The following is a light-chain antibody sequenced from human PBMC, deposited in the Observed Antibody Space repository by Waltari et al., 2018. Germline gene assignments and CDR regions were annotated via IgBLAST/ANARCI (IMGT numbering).Light chain of an antibody. V-gene: IGKV1-5*03. CDR1: QSVRVW. CDR2: AAS. Sequence: DVQMTQSPSTLSASVGDRVTILCRASQSVRVWLAWYQQKPGKAPKLLGYAASSLESGFPSRFSGSGSGTEFTLTISGLQPDDFATYYCQQYNSYSAFGQGTKVEIK. CDR3: QQYNSYSA. J-gene: IGKJ1*01.